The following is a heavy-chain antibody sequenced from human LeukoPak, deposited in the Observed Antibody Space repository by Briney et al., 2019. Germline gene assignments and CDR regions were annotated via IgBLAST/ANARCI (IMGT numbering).Heavy chain of an antibody. CDR1: GFTFSSYA. J-gene: IGHJ4*02. CDR2: ISGSGGST. CDR3: AIDGDWGNY. D-gene: IGHD4-17*01. V-gene: IGHV3-23*01. Sequence: PGGSLRLCCAASGFTFSSYAMSWVRQAPGKGLEWVSGISGSGGSTYYGDSVKGRFTISRDNSKNTLYPQMNSLRAEDTAVYYCAIDGDWGNYWGQGTLVTVSS.